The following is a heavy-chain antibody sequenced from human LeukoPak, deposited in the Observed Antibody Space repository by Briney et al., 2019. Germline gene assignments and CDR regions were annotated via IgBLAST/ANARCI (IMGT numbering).Heavy chain of an antibody. CDR1: GFTVSSNY. D-gene: IGHD1-26*01. Sequence: GGSLRLSCAASGFTVSSNYMSWVRQAPGKGLEWVSVIYSGGSTYYADSVKGRFTISRDNSKNTLYLQMNSLRAEDTAVYYCARGSMGGGSYWLGRSDYWGQGTLVTVSS. CDR3: ARGSMGGGSYWLGRSDY. CDR2: IYSGGST. V-gene: IGHV3-66*01. J-gene: IGHJ4*02.